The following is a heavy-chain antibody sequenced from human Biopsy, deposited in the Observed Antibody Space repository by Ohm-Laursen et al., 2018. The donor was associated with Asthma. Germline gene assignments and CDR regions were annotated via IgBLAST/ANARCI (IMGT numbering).Heavy chain of an antibody. CDR3: ARDRGDGSGSSIDNYFGMDV. D-gene: IGHD3-10*01. V-gene: IGHV4-31*03. J-gene: IGHJ6*02. CDR1: GDSISSPAYY. Sequence: LSLTCTVSGDSISSPAYYWSWVRQQPGKGREWNVYITYSGKTYYHPSLMSRLIISLDTTKYHFSLKLSSVTAADTAVYYCARDRGDGSGSSIDNYFGMDVWGQGTTVTVSS. CDR2: ITYSGKT.